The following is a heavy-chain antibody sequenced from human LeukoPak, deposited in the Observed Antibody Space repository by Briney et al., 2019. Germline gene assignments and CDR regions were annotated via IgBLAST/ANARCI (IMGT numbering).Heavy chain of an antibody. CDR2: ISAYNGNT. D-gene: IGHD2-2*01. Sequence: ASVKVSCKASGYTFTSYGISWVRQAPGQGPEWMGWISAYNGNTNYAQKLQGRVTMTTDTSTSTAYMELRSLRSDDTAVYYCARERGYCSSTSCSNFDYWGQGTLVTVSS. CDR1: GYTFTSYG. V-gene: IGHV1-18*01. J-gene: IGHJ4*02. CDR3: ARERGYCSSTSCSNFDY.